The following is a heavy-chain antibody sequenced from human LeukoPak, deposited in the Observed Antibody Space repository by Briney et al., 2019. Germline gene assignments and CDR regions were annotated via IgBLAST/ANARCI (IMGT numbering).Heavy chain of an antibody. CDR3: AREDGLVVDTAMVLDY. J-gene: IGHJ4*02. CDR1: GYTFTSYG. CDR2: ISAYNGNT. D-gene: IGHD5-18*01. V-gene: IGHV1-18*04. Sequence: ASVKVSCKASGYTFTSYGISWVRQAPGQGLEWMGWISAYNGNTNYAQKLQGRVTMTTDTSTSTAYMELRSLRSDDTAVYCCAREDGLVVDTAMVLDYWGQGTLVTVSS.